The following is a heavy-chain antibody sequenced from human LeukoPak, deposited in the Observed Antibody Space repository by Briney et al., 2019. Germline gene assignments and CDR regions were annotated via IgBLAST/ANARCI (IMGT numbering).Heavy chain of an antibody. J-gene: IGHJ4*02. CDR3: ARGPLLRIQPWKKFDH. D-gene: IGHD5-18*01. Sequence: SETLSLTCAVCGGSFSGYYWSWIRQPPGKGLEWIGEINHSGSTNYNPSLKSRVTISVDTSKNQFSLKLSSVTAADTAVYYCARGPLLRIQPWKKFDHWGQGTLVTVSS. CDR1: GGSFSGYY. CDR2: INHSGST. V-gene: IGHV4-34*01.